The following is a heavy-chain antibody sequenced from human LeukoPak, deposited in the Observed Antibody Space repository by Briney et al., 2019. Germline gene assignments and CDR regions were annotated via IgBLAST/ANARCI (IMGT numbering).Heavy chain of an antibody. V-gene: IGHV4-59*01. CDR3: ARASSGDYDFDY. CDR1: GGSISSYY. CDR2: IYYSGST. Sequence: SETLSLTCTVSGGSISSYYWSWLRQPPGKGLEWFGYIYYSGSTNYNPSLKSRVNISVDTSKNQFSRKLSSVTAADTAVYYCARASSGDYDFDYWGQGTLVTVSS. D-gene: IGHD3-22*01. J-gene: IGHJ4*02.